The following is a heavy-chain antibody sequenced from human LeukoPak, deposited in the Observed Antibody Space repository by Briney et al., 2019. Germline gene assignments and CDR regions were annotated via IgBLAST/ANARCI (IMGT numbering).Heavy chain of an antibody. CDR3: AREKQGFDP. CDR2: IYHSGST. Sequence: ASETLSLTCTVSGYSISSGYYWGWIRQPPGKGLEWIGSIYHSGSTYYNPSLKSRVTISVDTSKNQFSLKLSSVTAADTAVYYCAREKQGFDPWGQGTLATVSS. V-gene: IGHV4-38-2*02. CDR1: GYSISSGYY. J-gene: IGHJ5*02.